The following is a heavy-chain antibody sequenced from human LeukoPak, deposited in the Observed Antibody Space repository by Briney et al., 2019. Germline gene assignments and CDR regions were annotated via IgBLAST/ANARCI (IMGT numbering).Heavy chain of an antibody. J-gene: IGHJ4*02. Sequence: GGSLRLSCAASGFTFSSYWMHWVRQAPGKGLVWVSRINSDGSSTSYADSVKGRFTISRDNAKNTLYLQMNSLRAEDTAVYYCARSPIHSSSWSERYFDYWGQGTLVTVSS. CDR3: ARSPIHSSSWSERYFDY. CDR1: GFTFSSYW. D-gene: IGHD6-13*01. V-gene: IGHV3-74*01. CDR2: INSDGSST.